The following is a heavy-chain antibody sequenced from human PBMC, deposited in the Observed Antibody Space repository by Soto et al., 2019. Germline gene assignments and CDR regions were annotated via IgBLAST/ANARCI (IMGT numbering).Heavy chain of an antibody. CDR3: AKDGRRGGDGFLEWLGY. J-gene: IGHJ4*02. D-gene: IGHD3-3*01. CDR2: ISYDGNYK. V-gene: IGHV3-30*18. Sequence: QVQLVESGGGVLQPGRSLRLSCAASGFSFSSYGMHWVRQAPGKGLEWVAVISYDGNYKHYADSVKGRFTISRDNSKNTLYLQMNSLRADDAAVYYCAKDGRRGGDGFLEWLGYWGQGTLVTVSS. CDR1: GFSFSSYG.